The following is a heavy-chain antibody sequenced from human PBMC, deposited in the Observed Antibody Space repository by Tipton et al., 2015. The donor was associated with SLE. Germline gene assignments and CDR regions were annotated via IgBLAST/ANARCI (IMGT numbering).Heavy chain of an antibody. J-gene: IGHJ4*02. CDR3: ARATRIIAATATSPHYFDY. Sequence: TLSLTCAVSGGSFNGYSWSWVRQSPGKGLEWIGSLYATGGSDYDPSLKSRLTMSLDTLKNQFSLSLSSVTAAASAIYYCARATRIIAATATSPHYFDYWGQGALVTVSS. V-gene: IGHV4-34*10. CDR1: GGSFNGYS. D-gene: IGHD6-25*01. CDR2: LYATGGS.